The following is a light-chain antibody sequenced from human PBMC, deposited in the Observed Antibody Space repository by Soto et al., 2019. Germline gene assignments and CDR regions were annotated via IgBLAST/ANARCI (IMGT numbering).Light chain of an antibody. V-gene: IGKV3-20*01. CDR1: QSVGSS. CDR2: GAS. J-gene: IGKJ4*01. Sequence: EIVLTQSPGTLSLSPGERATLSCRASQSVGSSLAWYQQKPGQAPRLLIYGASSSATVIPDRFSGSGSGTDFTLTISRLEPEDFAVYYCQQYGSSPPLTFGGGTKVEIK. CDR3: QQYGSSPPLT.